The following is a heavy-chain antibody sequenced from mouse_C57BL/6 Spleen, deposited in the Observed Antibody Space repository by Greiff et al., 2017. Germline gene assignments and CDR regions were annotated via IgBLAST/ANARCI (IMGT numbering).Heavy chain of an antibody. V-gene: IGHV5-17*01. CDR1: GFTFSDYG. J-gene: IGHJ4*01. D-gene: IGHD1-1*01. Sequence: DVMLVESGGGLVKPGGSLKLSCAASGFTFSDYGMHWVRQAPEKGLEWVAYISSGSSTIYYADTVKGRFTISRDNAKNTLFLQMTSLRSEDTAMYYCARVVATGRGMDYWGQGTSVTVSS. CDR3: ARVVATGRGMDY. CDR2: ISSGSSTI.